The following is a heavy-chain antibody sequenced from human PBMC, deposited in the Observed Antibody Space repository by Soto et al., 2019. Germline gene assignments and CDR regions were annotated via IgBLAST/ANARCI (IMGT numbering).Heavy chain of an antibody. Sequence: GGSLRLSCAASGFTFSNAWMSWVRQAPGKGLEWVGRIKSKTDGGTTDYAAPVKGRFTISRDDSKNTLYLQMNSLKTEDTAVYYCTTDSPSYCGGDCYSYYFDYWGQGTLVTVS. D-gene: IGHD2-21*02. CDR3: TTDSPSYCGGDCYSYYFDY. V-gene: IGHV3-15*01. CDR2: IKSKTDGGTT. CDR1: GFTFSNAW. J-gene: IGHJ4*02.